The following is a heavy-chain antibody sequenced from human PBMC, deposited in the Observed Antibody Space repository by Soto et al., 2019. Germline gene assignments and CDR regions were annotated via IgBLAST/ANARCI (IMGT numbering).Heavy chain of an antibody. CDR2: VYYSGNT. V-gene: IGHV4-59*01. CDR3: ARGDYINFPFDY. CDR1: GGSISSYC. J-gene: IGHJ4*02. D-gene: IGHD4-4*01. Sequence: TSETLSLTCSVSGGSISSYCWSWIRQPPGKGLEWIGNVYYSGNTNYNPSLNSRVTISIDTSKNQFSLKLSSVTAADTGVYYCARGDYINFPFDYWGQGTLVTVSS.